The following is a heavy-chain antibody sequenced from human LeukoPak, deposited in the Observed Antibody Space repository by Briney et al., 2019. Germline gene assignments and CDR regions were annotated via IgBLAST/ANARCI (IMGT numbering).Heavy chain of an antibody. CDR1: GFTFSSYG. CDR2: IWYDGSNK. V-gene: IGHV3-33*01. Sequence: GGSLRLSCAASGFTFSSYGMHWVRQAPGKGLEWVAVIWYDGSNKYYADSVKGRFTISRDNSKNTLYLQMNSLRAEDTAVYYCARTVDTAMVGPGDYWGQGTLVIVSS. D-gene: IGHD5-18*01. CDR3: ARTVDTAMVGPGDY. J-gene: IGHJ4*02.